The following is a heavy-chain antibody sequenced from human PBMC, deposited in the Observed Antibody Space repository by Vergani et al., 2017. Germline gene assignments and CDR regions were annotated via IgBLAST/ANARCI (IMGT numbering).Heavy chain of an antibody. Sequence: QVQLVESEGGVVQPGRSLTLSCVASGFTFSSHGMHWVRQAPGKGLEWVAVIWYDGSNKYYGDSVKGRFTISRDNSKNTLYLQMNSLRVEDTAVYYCARWGNDKGLDSWGQGTLVTVAS. V-gene: IGHV3-33*01. CDR2: IWYDGSNK. D-gene: IGHD1-1*01. J-gene: IGHJ5*01. CDR1: GFTFSSHG. CDR3: ARWGNDKGLDS.